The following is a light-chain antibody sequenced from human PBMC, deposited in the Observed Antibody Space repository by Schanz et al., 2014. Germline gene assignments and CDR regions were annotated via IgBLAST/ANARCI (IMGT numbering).Light chain of an antibody. CDR1: QSVASN. CDR2: GVH. J-gene: IGKJ1*01. Sequence: IVMTQSPATLSVSPGERVTLSCRASQSVASNLAWYQHKTGQAPRLLMSGVHDRASGIPDRFSGSGSETDFSLTISRVEPEDSAVYYCQQYGTLPWTFGQGTKVEI. CDR3: QQYGTLPWT. V-gene: IGKV3D-15*01.